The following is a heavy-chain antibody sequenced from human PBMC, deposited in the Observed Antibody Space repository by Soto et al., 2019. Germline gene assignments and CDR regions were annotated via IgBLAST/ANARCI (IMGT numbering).Heavy chain of an antibody. CDR1: GFTLTNDW. CDR3: SHGYGQYFDS. Sequence: EVQLVESGGGLVKPGGSLRLSCAVSGFTLTNDWMNWVRQAPGKGLEWVGRIKSKTDGGTTDYAAPVKGRFTISRDDSQNTLYLQMNSLKTEDTAVYYCSHGYGQYFDSWGQGTLVTVSS. CDR2: IKSKTDGGTT. V-gene: IGHV3-15*07. D-gene: IGHD5-18*01. J-gene: IGHJ4*02.